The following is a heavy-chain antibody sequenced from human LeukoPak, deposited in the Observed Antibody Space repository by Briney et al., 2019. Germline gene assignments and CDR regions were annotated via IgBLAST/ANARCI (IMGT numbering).Heavy chain of an antibody. CDR2: ISSNGGST. V-gene: IGHV3-64D*06. Sequence: PGGSLRLSCSASGFTFSSYAMHWVRQAPGKGLEYVSAISSNGGSTYYADSVKGRFTISRGNSKNTLYLQMSSLRAEDTAVYYCVKPAAAGAFDIWGQGTMVTVSS. J-gene: IGHJ3*02. CDR1: GFTFSSYA. CDR3: VKPAAAGAFDI. D-gene: IGHD6-13*01.